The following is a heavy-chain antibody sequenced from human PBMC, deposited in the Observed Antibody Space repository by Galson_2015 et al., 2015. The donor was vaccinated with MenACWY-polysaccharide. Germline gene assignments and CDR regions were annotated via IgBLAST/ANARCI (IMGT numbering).Heavy chain of an antibody. D-gene: IGHD6-13*01. Sequence: CAISGDSVSSNSAAWDWLRQSPSRGLEWLGRTYYRSKWYHDYPVSVKSRITINPDTSKNQFSLQLNSVTPDDTALYYCARTCPPYSRTWYECFDYWGQGTLVTVSS. CDR1: GDSVSSNSAA. CDR3: ARTCPPYSRTWYECFDY. CDR2: TYYRSKWYH. J-gene: IGHJ4*02. V-gene: IGHV6-1*01.